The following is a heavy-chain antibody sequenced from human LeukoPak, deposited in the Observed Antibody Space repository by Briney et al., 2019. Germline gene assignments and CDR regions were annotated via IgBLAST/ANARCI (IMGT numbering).Heavy chain of an antibody. D-gene: IGHD5-12*01. CDR1: GYTFTRYG. CDR3: ARDDALVATGSFDY. Sequence: ASVKLSCKASGYTFTRYGIHWVRQAPGQALEWMGWISAYNGNTNYAQKLQDRVTMTTDTSTSTAYMELRSLRSDDTAVYYCARDDALVATGSFDYWGQGTMVTVSS. J-gene: IGHJ4*02. CDR2: ISAYNGNT. V-gene: IGHV1-18*01.